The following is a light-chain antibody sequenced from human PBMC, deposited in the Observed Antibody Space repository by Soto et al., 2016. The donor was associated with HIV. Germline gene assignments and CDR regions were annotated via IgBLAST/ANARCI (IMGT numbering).Light chain of an antibody. CDR2: DDT. CDR3: QVWDSSTTNYV. J-gene: IGLJ1*01. V-gene: IGLV3-21*03. Sequence: SNELTQPPSLSVAPGKTAIISCGGKNIATKSVHWYQQKPGQAPVLVVYDDTDRPSGIPERFSASNSGNSATLNITRVEAGDEADYYCQVWDSSTTNYVFGPGTKVTVL. CDR1: NIATKS.